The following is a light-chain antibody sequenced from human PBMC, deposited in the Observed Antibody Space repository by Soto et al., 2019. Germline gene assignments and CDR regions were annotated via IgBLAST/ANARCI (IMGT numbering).Light chain of an antibody. V-gene: IGLV2-8*01. Sequence: QSALTQPPSASGSPGQSVTISCTGTSSDVGGYDYVSWYQQQPGKAPKLILYEVTKRPSGVSNRFSGSKSGNTASLTISGLQTEDDSHYYCCSYANGNTLLFGGGTKL. CDR2: EVT. J-gene: IGLJ2*01. CDR3: CSYANGNTLL. CDR1: SSDVGGYDY.